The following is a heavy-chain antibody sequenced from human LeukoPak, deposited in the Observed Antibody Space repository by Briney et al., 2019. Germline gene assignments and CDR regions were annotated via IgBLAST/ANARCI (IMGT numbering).Heavy chain of an antibody. CDR3: ARGGSLGVVTGSAAFDI. Sequence: SVKVSCKASGGTFSSYAISWVRQAPGQGLEWMGGIIPIFGTANYAQKFQGRVTITADESTSTAYMELSSLRSEDTAVYYCARGGSLGVVTGSAAFDIWGKGTTVTVSS. J-gene: IGHJ6*04. D-gene: IGHD2-21*02. CDR2: IIPIFGTA. CDR1: GGTFSSYA. V-gene: IGHV1-69*13.